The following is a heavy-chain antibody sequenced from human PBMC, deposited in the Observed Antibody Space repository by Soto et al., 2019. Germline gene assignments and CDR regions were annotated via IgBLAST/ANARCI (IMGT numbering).Heavy chain of an antibody. J-gene: IGHJ4*02. CDR2: SRNKAQSYTT. D-gene: IGHD2-21*01. CDR3: ARGFCGSGTCFCGGF. Sequence: GGSLRLSCAASGFTFSDHYMDWVRQAPGKGLEWVGRSRNKAQSYTTEYAASVKDRFTISRDASENSLYLQTNSLKTDDTAVYYCARGFCGSGTCFCGGFWGPGILVTVSS. V-gene: IGHV3-72*01. CDR1: GFTFSDHY.